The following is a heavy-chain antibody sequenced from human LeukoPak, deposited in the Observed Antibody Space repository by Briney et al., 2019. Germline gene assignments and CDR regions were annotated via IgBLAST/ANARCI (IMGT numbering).Heavy chain of an antibody. Sequence: PSETLSLTCTVSGGSMSRYYWSWIRQPPGKGLEWIGYMYYSGSIKYNPSLKSRVTISVDTSKNQFSLKLSSVTAADTAVYYCARSSTGSYFDYWGQGTLVTVSS. D-gene: IGHD3-3*02. V-gene: IGHV4-59*01. CDR1: GGSMSRYY. J-gene: IGHJ4*02. CDR2: MYYSGSI. CDR3: ARSSTGSYFDY.